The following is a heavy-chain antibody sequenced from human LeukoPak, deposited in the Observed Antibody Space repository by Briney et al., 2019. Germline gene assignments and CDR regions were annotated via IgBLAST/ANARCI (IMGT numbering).Heavy chain of an antibody. J-gene: IGHJ4*02. D-gene: IGHD3-3*02. Sequence: SETLSLTCTVSGGSISSSYWSWIRQPPGKGLEWIGYIYYSGNTNYNPSLKSRVTISVDTSKNQFSLKLNSVTAADTAVYYCARAPSRGGAVLDWGQGTLVTVSS. V-gene: IGHV4-59*01. CDR2: IYYSGNT. CDR3: ARAPSRGGAVLD. CDR1: GGSISSSY.